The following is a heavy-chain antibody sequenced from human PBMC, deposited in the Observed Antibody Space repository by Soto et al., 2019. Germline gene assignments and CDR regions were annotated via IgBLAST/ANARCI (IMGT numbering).Heavy chain of an antibody. CDR2: IYYSGST. J-gene: IGHJ6*02. V-gene: IGHV4-31*03. CDR3: ARDQVYYYDSSGDGPYYYYGMDV. CDR1: GGSISSDGYY. D-gene: IGHD3-22*01. Sequence: QVQLQESGPGLVKPSQTLSLTCTVSGGSISSDGYYWSWIRQHPGKGLEWIGYIYYSGSTYYNPAHKRRVNIAVDPSKNEFSLKLSLVTAADTAVYYGARDQVYYYDSSGDGPYYYYGMDVWGQGTTVTVSS.